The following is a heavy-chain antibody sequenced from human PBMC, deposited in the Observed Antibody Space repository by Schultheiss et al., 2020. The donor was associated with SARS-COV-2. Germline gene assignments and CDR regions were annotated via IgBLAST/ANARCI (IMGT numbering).Heavy chain of an antibody. V-gene: IGHV4-61*02. CDR2: IYTSGST. CDR3: ARDAHYYDSSGYYPSGWYYGMDV. D-gene: IGHD3-22*01. Sequence: SETLSLTCTVSGGSISSGSYFWSWIRQPAGKGLEWIGRIYTSGSTNYNPSLKSRVTISVDTSKNQFSLKLSSVTAADTAVYYCARDAHYYDSSGYYPSGWYYGMDVWGQGTTVTVSS. CDR1: GGSISSGSYF. J-gene: IGHJ6*02.